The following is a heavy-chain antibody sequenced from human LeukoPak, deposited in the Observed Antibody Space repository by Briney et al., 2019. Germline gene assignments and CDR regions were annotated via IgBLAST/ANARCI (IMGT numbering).Heavy chain of an antibody. D-gene: IGHD3-3*01. V-gene: IGHV3-74*01. CDR1: GFLFSSYC. CDR2: IKGDGINT. CDR3: AKDHYWSIDY. J-gene: IGHJ4*02. Sequence: PGGPLTLSYGACGFLFSSYCVHGLRNSRARGVVWVSRIKGDGINTNYADSVKGRFTISRDIAKNTLYLQMNSLRAEDTGVYYCAKDHYWSIDYWGRGTLVTVSS.